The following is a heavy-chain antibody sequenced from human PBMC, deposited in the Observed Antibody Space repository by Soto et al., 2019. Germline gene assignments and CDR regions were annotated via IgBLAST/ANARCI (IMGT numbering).Heavy chain of an antibody. CDR2: LSFDRSKE. D-gene: IGHD3-16*01. V-gene: IGHV3-30-3*01. J-gene: IGHJ4*02. Sequence: QVQLVESGGGVVQPGRSLRLSCSASGFNFGHYAMHWVRQAPGKGLEWVAALSFDRSKEYYADSLRGRFTISRDNSKNTLYLQMNSLRAEDTAVYYCARVEYSFGTPFLDYWGQGTLVTVSS. CDR1: GFNFGHYA. CDR3: ARVEYSFGTPFLDY.